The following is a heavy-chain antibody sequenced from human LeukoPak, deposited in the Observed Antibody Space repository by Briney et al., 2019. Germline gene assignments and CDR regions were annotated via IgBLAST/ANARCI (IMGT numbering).Heavy chain of an antibody. J-gene: IGHJ5*02. CDR3: ARGPAANIMNWFDP. CDR2: FIPIFGTA. D-gene: IGHD2-2*01. CDR1: GGTFSSYA. V-gene: IGHV1-69*05. Sequence: ASVKVSCKASGGTFSSYAISWVRQAPGQGLEWMGGFIPIFGTANYAKKFQGRVTITTDESTSTAYMELSSLRSEDTAVYYCARGPAANIMNWFDPWGQGTLVTVSS.